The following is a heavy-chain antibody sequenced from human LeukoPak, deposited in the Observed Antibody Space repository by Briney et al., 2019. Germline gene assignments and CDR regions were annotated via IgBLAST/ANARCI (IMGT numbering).Heavy chain of an antibody. CDR1: GGSISSYY. CDR2: IYYSGST. Sequence: PSGTLTLTCTVSGGSISSYYWSWIRQPPGKGLKWIGYIYYSGSTNYNPSLKSRVTISVDTSKNQFSLKVSSLTAADTAVYYCARDDPYSSSWYGNSYYYMDVWGKGTTVTVSS. V-gene: IGHV4-59*01. D-gene: IGHD6-13*01. CDR3: ARDDPYSSSWYGNSYYYMDV. J-gene: IGHJ6*03.